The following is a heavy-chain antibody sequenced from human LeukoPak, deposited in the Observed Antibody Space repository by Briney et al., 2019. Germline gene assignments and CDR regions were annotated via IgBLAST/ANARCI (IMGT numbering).Heavy chain of an antibody. CDR3: ARDIDYDY. J-gene: IGHJ4*02. CDR2: INPSGGST. Sequence: ASVKVSCKASGYTFTSYSMNWVRRAPGQGLEWMGIINPSGGSTNYAQKFQGRVTMTRDTSTSTVYMEMSSLRSEDTAAYYCARDIDYDYWGQGTLVTVSS. V-gene: IGHV1-46*01. CDR1: GYTFTSYS. D-gene: IGHD4-11*01.